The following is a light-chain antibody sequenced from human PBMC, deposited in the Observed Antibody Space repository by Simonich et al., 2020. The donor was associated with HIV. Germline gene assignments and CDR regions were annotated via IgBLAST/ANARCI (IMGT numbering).Light chain of an antibody. J-gene: IGKJ2*01. Sequence: DIVMTQSPDSLAVSLGERATINCKSSQTLSYISNNKNYLAWYQQKPGQPPKLLIYWASTRESGVPDRFSGSGSGTDFTLTISSLQAEDVAVYYCQQSSSTPYTFGPGTKLEIK. CDR1: QTLSYISNNKNY. CDR3: QQSSSTPYT. V-gene: IGKV4-1*01. CDR2: WAS.